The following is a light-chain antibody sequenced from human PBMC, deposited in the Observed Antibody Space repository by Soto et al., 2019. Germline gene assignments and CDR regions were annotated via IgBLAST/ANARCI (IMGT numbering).Light chain of an antibody. CDR3: QLSDSSFT. V-gene: IGKV1-39*01. CDR2: AAS. CDR1: QSIRIY. Sequence: DIQMTQSPSSLSASVGDRVTITCRASQSIRIYLNWYQQKPGKAPKLLIYAASSLQSGVPSRFSGSGSGTDFTLTISSLQPDDFATYYCQLSDSSFTFGQGTRLEIK. J-gene: IGKJ5*01.